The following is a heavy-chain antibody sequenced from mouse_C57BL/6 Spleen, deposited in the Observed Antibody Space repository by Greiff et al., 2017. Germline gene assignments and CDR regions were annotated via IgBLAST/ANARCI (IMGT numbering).Heavy chain of an antibody. CDR3: AKQGGDYVSLAY. CDR1: GFSLTSHG. Sequence: VNLVESGPGLVAPSQCLSITCTVSGFSLTSHGVDWVRQPPGKGLEWLGVIWGGGGTNYNSALISRLGICKANSNTQVFLKMNSLQTDDTAMYYGAKQGGDYVSLAYWGQGTLVTVSA. V-gene: IGHV2-9*01. J-gene: IGHJ3*01. D-gene: IGHD2-4*01. CDR2: IWGGGGT.